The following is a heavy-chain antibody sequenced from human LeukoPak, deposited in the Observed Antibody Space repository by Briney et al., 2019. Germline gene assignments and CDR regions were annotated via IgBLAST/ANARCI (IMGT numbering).Heavy chain of an antibody. J-gene: IGHJ4*02. V-gene: IGHV3-33*06. D-gene: IGHD2-21*02. CDR1: GFTFSSYG. Sequence: GGSPRLSCAASGFTFSSYGMHWVRQAPGKGLEWVAVIWYDGSNKYYADSVKGRFTISRDNSKNTLYLQMNSLRAEDTAVYYCAKEPLAYCGGDCQSAYFDYWGQGTLVTVSS. CDR2: IWYDGSNK. CDR3: AKEPLAYCGGDCQSAYFDY.